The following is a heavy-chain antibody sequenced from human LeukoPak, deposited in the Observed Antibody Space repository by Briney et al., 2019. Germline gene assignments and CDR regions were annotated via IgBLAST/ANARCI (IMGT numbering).Heavy chain of an antibody. V-gene: IGHV3-23*01. D-gene: IGHD3-3*01. J-gene: IGHJ4*02. Sequence: GGSLRLSCAASGFTFSSYAMSWVRQAPGKGLEWVSAISGSGGSTYYADSVKGRFTISRDNSKNMLYLQMNSLRAEDTAVYYCAKPYYDFWSGWDWGQGTLVTVSS. CDR2: ISGSGGST. CDR1: GFTFSSYA. CDR3: AKPYYDFWSGWD.